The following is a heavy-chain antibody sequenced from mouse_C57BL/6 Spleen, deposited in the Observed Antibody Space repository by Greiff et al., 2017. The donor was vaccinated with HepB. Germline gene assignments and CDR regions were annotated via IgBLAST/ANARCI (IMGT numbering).Heavy chain of an antibody. Sequence: VQLQQPGAELVRPGSSVKLSCKASGYTFTSYWMDWVKQRPGQGLEWIGNIYPSDRETPYNQKFKDKATLTVDKSSSTAYMQLSSLTSEDSAGYYCARLRYGSSPYYFDYWGQGTTLTVSS. J-gene: IGHJ2*01. D-gene: IGHD1-1*01. CDR1: GYTFTSYW. V-gene: IGHV1-61*01. CDR2: IYPSDRET. CDR3: ARLRYGSSPYYFDY.